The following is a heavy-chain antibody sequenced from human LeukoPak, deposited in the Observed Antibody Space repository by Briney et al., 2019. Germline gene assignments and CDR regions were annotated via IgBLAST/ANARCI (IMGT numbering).Heavy chain of an antibody. CDR3: AKSGPLHFGVFDY. V-gene: IGHV3-9*01. D-gene: IGHD3-10*01. CDR1: GFTFDDYA. Sequence: GGSLRLSCAASGFTFDDYAMHWVRQAPGKGLEWVSGISWSSGSIGYADSVKGRFTISRDNAKNSLYLQMNSLRAEDTALYYCAKSGPLHFGVFDYWGQGTLVTVSS. CDR2: ISWSSGSI. J-gene: IGHJ4*02.